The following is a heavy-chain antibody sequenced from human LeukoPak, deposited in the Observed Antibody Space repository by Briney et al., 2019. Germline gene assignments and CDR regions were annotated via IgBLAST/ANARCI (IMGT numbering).Heavy chain of an antibody. V-gene: IGHV3-53*01. D-gene: IGHD3-9*01. CDR2: IYSGGST. CDR1: GFTVSSNY. CDR3: ARGSYDILTGYGSLDY. Sequence: SGGSLRLSCAASGFTVSSNYLSWVRQAPGKGLEWVSVIYSGGSTYYADSVKGRFTISRDNSKNTLYLKMKSLRAEDTAVYYCARGSYDILTGYGSLDYWGQGTLVTVSS. J-gene: IGHJ4*02.